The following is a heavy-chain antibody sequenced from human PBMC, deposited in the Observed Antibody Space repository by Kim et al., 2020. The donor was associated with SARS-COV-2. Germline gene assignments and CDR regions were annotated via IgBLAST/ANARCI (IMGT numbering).Heavy chain of an antibody. V-gene: IGHV3-23*03. J-gene: IGHJ4*02. CDR2: IYSGGSST. CDR1: GFTFSTYD. D-gene: IGHD3-10*01. Sequence: GGSLRLSCAASGFTFSTYDMSWVRQAPGKGLEWVSLIYSGGSSTYYADSVKGRFTISRDNSKNTLYLQMNSLRAEDTAVYYCAKTGQLWWDKYYFDYWGQGTLVTVSS. CDR3: AKTGQLWWDKYYFDY.